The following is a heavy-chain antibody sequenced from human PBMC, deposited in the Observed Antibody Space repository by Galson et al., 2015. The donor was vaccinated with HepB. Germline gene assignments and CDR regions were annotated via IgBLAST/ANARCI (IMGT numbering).Heavy chain of an antibody. J-gene: IGHJ6*03. V-gene: IGHV1-2*04. CDR1: GYTFTGYY. Sequence: SVKVSCKASGYTFTGYYMHWVRQAPGQGLEWMGWINPNSGGTNYAQKFQGWVTMTRDTSISTAYMELSRLRSDDTAVYYCARGQLTPYDFWSGYARYYYYMDVWGKGTTVTVSS. CDR2: INPNSGGT. D-gene: IGHD3-3*01. CDR3: ARGQLTPYDFWSGYARYYYYMDV.